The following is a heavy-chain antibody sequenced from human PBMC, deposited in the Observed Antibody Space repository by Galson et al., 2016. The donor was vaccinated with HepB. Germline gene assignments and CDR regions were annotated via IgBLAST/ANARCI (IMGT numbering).Heavy chain of an antibody. CDR1: GFPFPSYY. CDR3: AGGPGTDRFYFVDP. J-gene: IGHJ5*02. CDR2: FNPSGGST. D-gene: IGHD2/OR15-2a*01. Sequence: SVKVSCKASGFPFPSYYIHWVRQTGRGLEWMAVFNPSGGSTNYAQSFQDRVTVTSDTSTATVYMELRSLRYEDTSVYYCAGGPGTDRFYFVDPWGQGTLVIVSS. V-gene: IGHV1-46*01.